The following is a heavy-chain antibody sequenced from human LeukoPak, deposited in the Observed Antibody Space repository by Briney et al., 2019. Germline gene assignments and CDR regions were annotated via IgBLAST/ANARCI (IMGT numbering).Heavy chain of an antibody. CDR1: GFTFSSYA. CDR2: ISGSGGST. Sequence: PGGSLRLSCAASGFTFSSYAMSWVRQAPGKGLEWVPAISGSGGSTYYADSVKGRFTISRDNSKNTLYLQMNSLRAEDTAVYYCAKDQYYYDSSGYYYYFDYWGQGTLVTVSS. J-gene: IGHJ4*02. D-gene: IGHD3-22*01. CDR3: AKDQYYYDSSGYYYYFDY. V-gene: IGHV3-23*01.